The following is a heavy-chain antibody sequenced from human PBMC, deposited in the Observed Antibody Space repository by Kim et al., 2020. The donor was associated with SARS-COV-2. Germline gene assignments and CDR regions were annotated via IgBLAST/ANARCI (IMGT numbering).Heavy chain of an antibody. CDR3: ARAPIWFGELGWFDS. CDR1: GASISSGGYY. CDR2: IYYSGSISYIP. Sequence: SETLSLTCIVSGASISSGGYYWSWIRQHPGKGLEWIGYIYYSGSISYIPSYNPSLKSRVSILLDTSKNQFCLNLTSVTAADTAVYYCARAPIWFGELGWFDSWGQGTLVTVSS. D-gene: IGHD3-10*01. J-gene: IGHJ5*01. V-gene: IGHV4-31*03.